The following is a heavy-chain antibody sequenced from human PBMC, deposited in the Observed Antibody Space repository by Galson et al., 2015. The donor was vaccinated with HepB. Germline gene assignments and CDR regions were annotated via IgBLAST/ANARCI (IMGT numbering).Heavy chain of an antibody. CDR3: ARTPGVRVVKAAFDI. V-gene: IGHV1-46*01. CDR1: GYTFTSYY. J-gene: IGHJ3*02. CDR2: INPSGGST. Sequence: SVKVSCKASGYTFTSYYMHWVRQAPGQGLEWMGIINPSGGSTSYAQKFQGRVTMTRDTSTSTVYMELSSLRSEDTAVYYCARTPGVRVVKAAFDICGQGTIVTVSS. D-gene: IGHD2-21*01.